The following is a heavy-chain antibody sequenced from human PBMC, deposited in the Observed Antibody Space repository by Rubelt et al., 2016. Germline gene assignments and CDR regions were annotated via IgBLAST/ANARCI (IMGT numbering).Heavy chain of an antibody. Sequence: EVQLVESGGGLVQPGGSLRLSCAASGFTLSSYWMHWVRQAPGKGLVWVSRINSDGSITSYADSVKGRFTISRDNAKNSLYLQMNSLRDDDTAVYYCARTSSSSCDYWGQGTLVTVSA. CDR1: GFTLSSYW. CDR3: ARTSSSSCDY. CDR2: INSDGSIT. V-gene: IGHV3-74*01. J-gene: IGHJ4*02. D-gene: IGHD6-6*01.